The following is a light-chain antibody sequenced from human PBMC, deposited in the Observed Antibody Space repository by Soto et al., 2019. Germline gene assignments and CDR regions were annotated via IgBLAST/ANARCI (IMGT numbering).Light chain of an antibody. J-gene: IGKJ1*01. Sequence: DLQMTQSPPSLSASVGDRVSITCQATQDIGKRLNWYQQKSGKAPKLLIYESSNLETGVPSRFSGSGSGTDFTFAISSLQPEDVATYYCQQYDNLPQTFGQGTKVDIE. CDR1: QDIGKR. V-gene: IGKV1-33*01. CDR2: ESS. CDR3: QQYDNLPQT.